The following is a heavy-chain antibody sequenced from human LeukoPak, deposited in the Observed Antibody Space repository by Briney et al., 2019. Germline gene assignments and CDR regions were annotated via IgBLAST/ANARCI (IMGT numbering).Heavy chain of an antibody. CDR1: GYSISSGYF. V-gene: IGHV4-38-2*02. D-gene: IGHD5-18*01. CDR2: IYQSETA. CDR3: ARDGYAYFDY. J-gene: IGHJ4*02. Sequence: SETLSLTCTVSGYSISSGYFWGWMRQPPGKGLEWIGSIYQSETAHYNPSLKSRVTISVDTSKNQFSLKLRSVMAADTAVYYSARDGYAYFDYWGQGTLVTVSS.